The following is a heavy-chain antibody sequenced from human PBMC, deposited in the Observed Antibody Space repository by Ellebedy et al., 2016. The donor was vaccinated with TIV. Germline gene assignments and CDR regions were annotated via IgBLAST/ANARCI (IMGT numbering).Heavy chain of an antibody. CDR2: IYYSGSA. Sequence: MPSETLSLTCTVSGGSISNSDYYWNWIRQPPGKGLEWIGSIYYSGSAYYNPSLKSRVTVSVDTSKNQFSLNLSSVTAADTAVYYCARDPALPRGRFDTWGQGTLVTVYS. CDR3: ARDPALPRGRFDT. J-gene: IGHJ5*02. CDR1: GGSISNSDYY. V-gene: IGHV4-39*07.